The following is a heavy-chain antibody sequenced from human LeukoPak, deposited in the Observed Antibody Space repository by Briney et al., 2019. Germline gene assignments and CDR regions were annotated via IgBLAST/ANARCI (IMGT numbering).Heavy chain of an antibody. CDR2: IKQDGSEK. CDR3: ARDGLPFDY. V-gene: IGHV3-7*03. CDR1: GFTFRSYW. Sequence: GGSLRLSCEASGFTFRSYWMSWVRQAPGKGLEWVANIKQDGSEKYYVDNVKGRFTISRDNPKKSLYLQMNSLRAEDTAVYYCARDGLPFDYWGQGTLVTVSS. J-gene: IGHJ4*02.